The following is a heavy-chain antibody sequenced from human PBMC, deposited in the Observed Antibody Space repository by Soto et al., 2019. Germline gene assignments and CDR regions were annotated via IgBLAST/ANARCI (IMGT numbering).Heavy chain of an antibody. D-gene: IGHD5-18*01. Sequence: GGSLRLSCAASGFTSSSYGMHWVRQAPGKGLEWVAVISYDGSNKYYADSVKGRFTISRDNSKNTLYLQMNSLRAEDTAVYYCAKTSQLWNYYYYGMDVWGQGTTVTVSS. CDR3: AKTSQLWNYYYYGMDV. CDR1: GFTSSSYG. V-gene: IGHV3-30*18. CDR2: ISYDGSNK. J-gene: IGHJ6*02.